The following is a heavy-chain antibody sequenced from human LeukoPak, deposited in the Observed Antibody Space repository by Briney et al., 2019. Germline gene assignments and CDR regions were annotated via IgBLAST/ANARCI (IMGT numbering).Heavy chain of an antibody. J-gene: IGHJ3*01. V-gene: IGHV3-13*01. CDR2: VGIVGET. D-gene: IGHD1-14*01. CDR3: AREGRMGTADAFDV. CDR1: GFTFNYYE. Sequence: GGSLRLSCGASGFTFNYYEMHWVRHTAGKGLEWFSIVGIVGETFYAGSVKGRFSISRDNAESSLFLQMDSLRAGDTAVYYCAREGRMGTADAFDVWGQGEMLSVSS.